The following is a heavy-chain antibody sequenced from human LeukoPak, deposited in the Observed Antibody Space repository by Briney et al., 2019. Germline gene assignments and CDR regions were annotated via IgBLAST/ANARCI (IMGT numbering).Heavy chain of an antibody. J-gene: IGHJ6*03. CDR3: ARGRLPPSTTYYIGSYYMDV. CDR1: GESFSDYS. CDR2: INHSGST. D-gene: IGHD3-10*01. V-gene: IGHV4-34*01. Sequence: PSETLSLTCAVYGESFSDYSWTWIRQPPGGGLEWIGQINHSGSTVYNPSLKNRVTISVETPKNQFSLDLSSVPAADTAVYYCARGRLPPSTTYYIGSYYMDVWGKGTTVTVSS.